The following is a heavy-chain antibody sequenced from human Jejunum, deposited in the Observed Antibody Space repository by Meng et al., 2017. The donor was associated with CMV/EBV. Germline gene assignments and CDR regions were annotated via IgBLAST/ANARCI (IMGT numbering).Heavy chain of an antibody. CDR2: VSSGSGSI. CDR3: ARDMCTTTSCYGRLNYYYYAMDV. J-gene: IGHJ6*02. V-gene: IGHV3-21*06. Sequence: WVRQAPGKGLESVSSVSSGSGSIYYADAVKGRFTISRDNAKNSLYLQMNSLRAEDTAMYFCARDMCTTTSCYGRLNYYYYAMDVWGQGTTVTVSS. D-gene: IGHD2-2*01.